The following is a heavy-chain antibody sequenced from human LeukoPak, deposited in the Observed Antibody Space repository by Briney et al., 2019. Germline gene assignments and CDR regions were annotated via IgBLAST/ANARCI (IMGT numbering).Heavy chain of an antibody. V-gene: IGHV3-21*01. CDR2: ISSSSSYI. Sequence: PGGSLRLSCAASGFTFSSYSMNWVRRAPGKGLEWVSSISSSSSYIYYADSVKGRFTISRDNAKNSLYLQMNSLRAEDTAVYYCARDRAVVDAFDIWGQGTMVTVSS. D-gene: IGHD6-19*01. J-gene: IGHJ3*02. CDR3: ARDRAVVDAFDI. CDR1: GFTFSSYS.